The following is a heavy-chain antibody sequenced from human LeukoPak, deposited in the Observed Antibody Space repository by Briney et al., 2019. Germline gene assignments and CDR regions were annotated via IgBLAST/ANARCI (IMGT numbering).Heavy chain of an antibody. Sequence: GRSLRLSCAASGFTFSSNAMYWVRQAPGKGLEWVAVISYDGSKTYYGDSVKGRFTIFRDNSKKMLYLEANSLRPEDAAVYYCARDRGGGYANYYGMDVWGRGTTVTVAS. CDR3: ARDRGGGYANYYGMDV. J-gene: IGHJ6*02. V-gene: IGHV3-30-3*01. CDR2: ISYDGSKT. D-gene: IGHD5-12*01. CDR1: GFTFSSNA.